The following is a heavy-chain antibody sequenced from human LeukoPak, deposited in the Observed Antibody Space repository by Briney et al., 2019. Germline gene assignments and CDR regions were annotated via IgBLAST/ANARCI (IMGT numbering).Heavy chain of an antibody. CDR3: ARLWGYLGAETFDY. CDR2: IAQDGSET. CDR1: GFTFSNYW. D-gene: IGHD3-22*01. V-gene: IGHV3-7*03. J-gene: IGHJ4*02. Sequence: PGGSLRLSCAASGFTFSNYWMTWIRQAPGKGLEWVANIAQDGSETYYVDSVKGRFTISRDNAKNSLFLQMNSLRAGDTAVYFCARLWGYLGAETFDYWGQGTLVTVSS.